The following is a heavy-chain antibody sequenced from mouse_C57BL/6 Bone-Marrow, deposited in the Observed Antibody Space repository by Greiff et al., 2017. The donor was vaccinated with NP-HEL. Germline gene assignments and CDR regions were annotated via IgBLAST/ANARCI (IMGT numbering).Heavy chain of an antibody. CDR3: ARREFAYYYGSYWYFDV. Sequence: VQLQQPGAELVKPGASVKLSCKASGYTFTSYWMHWVKQRPGQGLEWIGMIHPNSGSTNYNEKFKSKATLTVDKSSSTAYMQLSSLTSEDSAVYYCARREFAYYYGSYWYFDVWGTGTTVTVSS. CDR1: GYTFTSYW. D-gene: IGHD1-1*01. CDR2: IHPNSGST. J-gene: IGHJ1*03. V-gene: IGHV1-64*01.